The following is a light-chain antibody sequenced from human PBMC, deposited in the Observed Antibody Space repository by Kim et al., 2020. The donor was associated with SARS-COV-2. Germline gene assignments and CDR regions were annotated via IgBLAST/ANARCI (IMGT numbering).Light chain of an antibody. CDR1: SSALGYYNY. J-gene: IGLJ2*01. Sequence: SNTISGPGTSSALGYYNYVSWYQQHPGNAPQLIISDVTKRPSGVSNRFSVSKSAYTASLTISGLQAEDEAYYYCSSYTSSSTLFGGGTQLTVL. CDR2: DVT. V-gene: IGLV2-14*03. CDR3: SSYTSSSTL.